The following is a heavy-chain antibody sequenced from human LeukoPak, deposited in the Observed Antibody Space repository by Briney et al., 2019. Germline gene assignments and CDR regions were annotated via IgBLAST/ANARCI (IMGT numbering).Heavy chain of an antibody. Sequence: GGSLRLSCAASGFTFSSYSMNWVRQAPGKGLEWVSSISSSSSYIYYADSVKGRFTISRDNAKNSLFLQMNSLRAEDTAVYYCAGYCNGGDCSSVDYWGQGTLVTVSS. CDR3: AGYCNGGDCSSVDY. D-gene: IGHD2-15*01. J-gene: IGHJ4*02. V-gene: IGHV3-21*04. CDR1: GFTFSSYS. CDR2: ISSSSSYI.